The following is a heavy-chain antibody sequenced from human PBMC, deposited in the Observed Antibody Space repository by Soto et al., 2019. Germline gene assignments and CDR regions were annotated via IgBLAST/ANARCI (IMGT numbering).Heavy chain of an antibody. J-gene: IGHJ6*02. CDR2: ISSSSSYT. Sequence: PGGSLRLSCAASGFTFSDYYMSWIRQAPGKGLEWVSYISSSSSYTNYADSVKGRFTISRDNAKNSLYLQMNSLRAEDTAVYYCARRGYSGYDSRYYYYGMDVWGQGTTVTVSS. D-gene: IGHD5-12*01. CDR1: GFTFSDYY. V-gene: IGHV3-11*06. CDR3: ARRGYSGYDSRYYYYGMDV.